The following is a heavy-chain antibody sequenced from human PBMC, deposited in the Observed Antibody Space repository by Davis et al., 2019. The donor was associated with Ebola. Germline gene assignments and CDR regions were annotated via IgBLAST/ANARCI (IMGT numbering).Heavy chain of an antibody. V-gene: IGHV1-3*01. D-gene: IGHD5-12*01. CDR2: INAGNGNT. J-gene: IGHJ5*02. Sequence: AASVKVSCKASGYTFTSYAMHWVRQAPGQRLEWMGWINAGNGNTKYSQKFQGRVTITADESTSTAYMELSSLRSEDTAVYYCARVRRYSGYDERDSSGIPGGYNWFDPWGQGTLVTVSS. CDR1: GYTFTSYA. CDR3: ARVRRYSGYDERDSSGIPGGYNWFDP.